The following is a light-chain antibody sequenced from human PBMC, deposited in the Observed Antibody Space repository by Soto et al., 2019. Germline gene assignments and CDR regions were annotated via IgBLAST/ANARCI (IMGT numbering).Light chain of an antibody. Sequence: QSVLTQPHSVSGSPGQSVTLSCTGTSSDVGAYNYVSWYQQHPDKVPKLIIYDVNRRPSGVPDRFSGSKSGNTASLTISGLQAEDEADYYCCSYAGSYTFVFGSGTQLTVL. CDR1: SSDVGAYNY. CDR3: CSYAGSYTFV. CDR2: DVN. V-gene: IGLV2-11*01. J-gene: IGLJ1*01.